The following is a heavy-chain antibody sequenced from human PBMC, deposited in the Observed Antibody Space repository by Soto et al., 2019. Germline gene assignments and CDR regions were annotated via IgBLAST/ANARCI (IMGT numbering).Heavy chain of an antibody. D-gene: IGHD6-13*01. CDR2: INPNSGGT. V-gene: IGHV1-2*02. CDR1: GYTFTGHY. Sequence: QVQLVQSGAEVKKPGASVKVSCKASGYTFTGHYMHWVRQAPGQGPEWMGWINPNSGGTNYAQKFQGRVSMTMDTDICTAYLELSRLRYDATAVYYCAREYSSTWYPFDYWGQGTLVTVSS. CDR3: AREYSSTWYPFDY. J-gene: IGHJ4*02.